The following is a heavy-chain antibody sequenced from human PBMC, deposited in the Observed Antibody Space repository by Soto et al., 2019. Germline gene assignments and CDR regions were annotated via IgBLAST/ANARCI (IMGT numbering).Heavy chain of an antibody. CDR2: INHSGST. V-gene: IGHV4-34*01. Sequence: SETLSLSCAVYGGSFSGYYWSWIRQPPGKGLEWIGEINHSGSTNYNPSLKSRVTISVDTSKNQFSLKLSSVTAADTAVYYCARVGTAAGTAVRTEYFDYWGQGTLVTVSS. J-gene: IGHJ4*02. CDR3: ARVGTAAGTAVRTEYFDY. CDR1: GGSFSGYY. D-gene: IGHD6-13*01.